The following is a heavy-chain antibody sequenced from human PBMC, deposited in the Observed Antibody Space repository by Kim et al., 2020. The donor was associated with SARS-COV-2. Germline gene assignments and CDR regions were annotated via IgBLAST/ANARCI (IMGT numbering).Heavy chain of an antibody. J-gene: IGHJ4*02. CDR3: ASEARIVVVPAAPDY. Sequence: ASVKVSCKASGYTFTGYYMHWVRQAPRQGLEWMGWINPNSGGTNYAQKFQGRVTMTRDTSISTAYMELSRLRSDDTAVYYCASEARIVVVPAAPDYWGQGTLVTVSS. CDR2: INPNSGGT. D-gene: IGHD2-2*01. CDR1: GYTFTGYY. V-gene: IGHV1-2*02.